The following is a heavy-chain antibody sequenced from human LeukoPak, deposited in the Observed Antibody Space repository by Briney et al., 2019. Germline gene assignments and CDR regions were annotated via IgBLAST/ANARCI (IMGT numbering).Heavy chain of an antibody. V-gene: IGHV3-7*01. Sequence: PGGSLRLSCAAYGFSLSGYWMSWVRQAPGKGLEWVARLHADCNEEYFVHSVKGRFTVFRDNAKNSLYLQMNSLRVEDTAVYYCARGGYSFDYLGQGTLVTVSS. CDR3: ARGGYSFDY. D-gene: IGHD5-12*01. CDR2: LHADCNEE. CDR1: GFSLSGYW. J-gene: IGHJ4*02.